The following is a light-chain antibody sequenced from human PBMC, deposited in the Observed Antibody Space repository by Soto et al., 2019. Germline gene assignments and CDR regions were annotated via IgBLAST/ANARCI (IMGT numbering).Light chain of an antibody. V-gene: IGKV3-15*01. J-gene: IGKJ1*01. Sequence: EIVMTQSPATLSVSPGGRATLSCRASQSVSSNLAWYQQKPGQAPRLLIYGASTRATGIPARFSGSGSGTDFTLTISSLQSEDFAVYYCQQYNKRPPWTFGQGTKVEIK. CDR2: GAS. CDR1: QSVSSN. CDR3: QQYNKRPPWT.